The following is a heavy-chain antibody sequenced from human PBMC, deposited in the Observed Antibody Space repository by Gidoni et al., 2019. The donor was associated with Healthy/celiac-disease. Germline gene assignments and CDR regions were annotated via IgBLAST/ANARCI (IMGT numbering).Heavy chain of an antibody. V-gene: IGHV3-21*01. CDR1: AFTFSSYS. Sequence: EGQLVESGGGLVKPGGSLRLSCAASAFTFSSYSMNLVRQAPGKGLEWVSSISSRSSYIYYADSVKGRFTISRDNAKNSLYLQMNSLRAEDTAVYYCARDKVSSTVGLHAFDIWGQGTMVTVSS. CDR3: ARDKVSSTVGLHAFDI. CDR2: ISSRSSYI. J-gene: IGHJ3*02. D-gene: IGHD6-6*01.